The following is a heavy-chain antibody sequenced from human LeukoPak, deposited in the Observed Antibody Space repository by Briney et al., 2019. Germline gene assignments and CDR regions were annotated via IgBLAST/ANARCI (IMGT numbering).Heavy chain of an antibody. CDR3: ARDRSSGWYGKYYFDY. D-gene: IGHD6-19*01. CDR1: GGSISSYY. CDR2: IYYSGST. J-gene: IGHJ4*02. Sequence: KPSETLSLTCTVSGGSISSYYWSWIRQPPGKGLEWVGYIYYSGSTNYNPSLKSRVTISVDTSKNQFSLKLSPVTAADTAVYYCARDRSSGWYGKYYFDYWGQGTLVTVSS. V-gene: IGHV4-59*01.